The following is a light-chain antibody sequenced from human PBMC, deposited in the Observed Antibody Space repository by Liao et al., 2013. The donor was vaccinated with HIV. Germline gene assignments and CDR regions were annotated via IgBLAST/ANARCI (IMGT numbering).Light chain of an antibody. V-gene: IGLV3-25*03. Sequence: SYELTQPPSVSVSPGQTARITCSGDALSKQYAYWYQQKPGQAPVLLIYEGTERPSGIPERFSGSRSGTTVTLTISGVQAEDEADYYCQSADSSGTYVVFGGGTKLTVL. CDR2: EGT. J-gene: IGLJ2*01. CDR1: ALSKQY. CDR3: QSADSSGTYVV.